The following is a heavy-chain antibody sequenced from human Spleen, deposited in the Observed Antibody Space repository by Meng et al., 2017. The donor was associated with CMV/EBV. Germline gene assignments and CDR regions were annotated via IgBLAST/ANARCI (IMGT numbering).Heavy chain of an antibody. CDR2: IIPIFGTA. CDR1: GGTFSSYA. CDR3: ARDRDVTGTTPFDP. V-gene: IGHV1-69*05. J-gene: IGHJ5*02. Sequence: SVKVSCKASGGTFSSYAISWVRQAPGQGLEWMGGIIPIFGTANYAQKFQGRVTITTDESTSTAYMELSSLRSEDTAVYYCARDRDVTGTTPFDPWGQGTLVTVSS. D-gene: IGHD1-7*01.